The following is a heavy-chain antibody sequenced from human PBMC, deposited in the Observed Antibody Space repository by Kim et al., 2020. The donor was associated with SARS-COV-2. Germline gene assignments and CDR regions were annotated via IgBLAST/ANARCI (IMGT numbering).Heavy chain of an antibody. CDR1: GFSFSSYA. Sequence: GGSLRLSCAASGFSFSSYAMSWVRQAPGKGLEWVSTISGSSGNTYYADSVKGRFTISRDNSKNTLYLQMNSLRAEDTAVYYCAKDPHYDFWSGYYFNYWGQGTLVTVSS. CDR3: AKDPHYDFWSGYYFNY. D-gene: IGHD3-3*01. J-gene: IGHJ4*02. V-gene: IGHV3-23*01. CDR2: ISGSSGNT.